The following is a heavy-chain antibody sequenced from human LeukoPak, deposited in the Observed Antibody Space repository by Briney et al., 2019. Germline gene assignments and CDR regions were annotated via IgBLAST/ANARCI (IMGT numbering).Heavy chain of an antibody. CDR1: GFTFSSYW. J-gene: IGHJ6*03. V-gene: IGHV3-7*01. D-gene: IGHD3-16*01. CDR3: ARVMSASVWRSYGSYYYYYYMDI. CDR2: IKQDGSEK. Sequence: GGSLRLSCAASGFTFSSYWMSWVRQAPGKGLEWVANIKQDGSEKYSVDSVKGRFTISRDNAKNTLYMQMNSLRAEDTAVYYCARVMSASVWRSYGSYYYYYYMDIWGKGTTVTVSS.